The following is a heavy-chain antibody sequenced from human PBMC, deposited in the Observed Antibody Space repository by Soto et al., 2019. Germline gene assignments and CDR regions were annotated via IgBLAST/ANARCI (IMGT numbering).Heavy chain of an antibody. CDR3: ARGVPYYGSGSYYDY. CDR1: GGSFSGYY. D-gene: IGHD3-10*01. CDR2: INHSGST. Sequence: PSETLSLTCAVYGGSFSGYYWSWIRPPPGKGLEWIGEINHSGSTNYNPSLKSRVTISVDASKNQFSLKLSSVTAADTAVYYCARGVPYYGSGSYYDYWGQGTLVTVSS. V-gene: IGHV4-34*01. J-gene: IGHJ4*02.